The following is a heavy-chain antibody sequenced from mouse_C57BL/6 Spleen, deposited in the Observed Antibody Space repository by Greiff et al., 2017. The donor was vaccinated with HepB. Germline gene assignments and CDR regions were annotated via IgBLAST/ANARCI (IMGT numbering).Heavy chain of an antibody. Sequence: QVQLQQPGAELVMPGASVKLSCKASGYTFTSYWMHWVKQRPGQGLEWIGEIDPSDSYTNYNQKFKGKSTLTVDKSSSTAYMQLSSLTSEDSAVYYCARWGTTVPYYFDYWGQGTTLTVSS. V-gene: IGHV1-69*01. D-gene: IGHD1-1*01. CDR1: GYTFTSYW. CDR3: ARWGTTVPYYFDY. CDR2: IDPSDSYT. J-gene: IGHJ2*01.